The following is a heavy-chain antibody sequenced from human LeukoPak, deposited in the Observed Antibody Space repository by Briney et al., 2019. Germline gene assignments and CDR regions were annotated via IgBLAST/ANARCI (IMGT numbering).Heavy chain of an antibody. J-gene: IGHJ5*02. D-gene: IGHD3-9*01. V-gene: IGHV1-69*13. CDR3: ARGSSRGELYGIEWFDP. CDR1: GYTFTSYA. Sequence: SVKVSCKASGYTFTSYAISWVRQAPGQGLEWMGGIIPIFGTANYAQKFQGRVTITADESTSTAYMELSSLRSEDTAVYYCARGSSRGELYGIEWFDPWGQGTLVTVSS. CDR2: IIPIFGTA.